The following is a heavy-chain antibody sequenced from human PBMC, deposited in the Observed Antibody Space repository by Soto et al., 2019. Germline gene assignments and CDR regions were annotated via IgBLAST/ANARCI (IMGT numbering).Heavy chain of an antibody. CDR3: AREYCSGGSCYADAFDI. J-gene: IGHJ3*02. V-gene: IGHV3-7*01. CDR1: GFTFSSYW. D-gene: IGHD2-15*01. CDR2: IKQDGSEK. Sequence: GGSLRLSCAASGFTFSSYWMSWVRQAPGKGLEGVANIKQDGSEKYYVDSVKGRFTISRDNAKNSLYLQMNSLRAEDTAVYYCAREYCSGGSCYADAFDIWGQGTMVTVSS.